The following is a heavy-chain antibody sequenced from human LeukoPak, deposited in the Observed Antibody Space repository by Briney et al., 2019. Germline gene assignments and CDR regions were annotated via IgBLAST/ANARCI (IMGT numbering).Heavy chain of an antibody. V-gene: IGHV4-38-2*02. CDR3: ARSSYSSNWLKATYYFDY. D-gene: IGHD6-13*01. CDR2: IYHSGST. J-gene: IGHJ4*02. CDR1: GYSISSGYY. Sequence: SETLSLTCTVSGYSISSGYYWGWIRQPPGKGLEWIGSIYHSGSTYYNPSLKSRVTISVDTSKNQFSLKLSSVTAADTAVYYCARSSYSSNWLKATYYFDYWGQGTLVTVSS.